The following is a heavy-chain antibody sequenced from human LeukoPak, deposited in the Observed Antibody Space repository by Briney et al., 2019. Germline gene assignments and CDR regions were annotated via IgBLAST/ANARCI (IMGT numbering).Heavy chain of an antibody. J-gene: IGHJ4*02. D-gene: IGHD1-26*01. CDR1: GFIFSSYW. CDR2: INQDGSEK. V-gene: IGHV3-7*01. Sequence: GGPLRLSCGASGFIFSSYWMSWVRQAPGKGLEWVANINQDGSEKYYVDSVKGRFTISRDKGKNSLYLQMNSLRAEDTAVYYCARIKEGELDYWGQGTLVTVSS. CDR3: ARIKEGELDY.